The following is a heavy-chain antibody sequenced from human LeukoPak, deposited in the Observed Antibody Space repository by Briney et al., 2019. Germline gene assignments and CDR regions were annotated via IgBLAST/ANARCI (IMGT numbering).Heavy chain of an antibody. CDR1: GFTCSNYA. CDR3: AKRVVYYFDY. D-gene: IGHD2-8*02. Sequence: GVSLRLCCGASGFTCSNYAMSWVHQAPAKGLEWVSGIGGSGGSTYYADSREGQFTISRDNSKNTLYLQMNSLRAEDTAVYYCAKRVVYYFDYWGQGNLVRVSS. CDR2: IGGSGGST. J-gene: IGHJ4*02. V-gene: IGHV3-23*01.